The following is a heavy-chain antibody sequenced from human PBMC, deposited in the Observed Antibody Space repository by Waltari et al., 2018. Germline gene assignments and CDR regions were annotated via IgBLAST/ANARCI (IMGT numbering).Heavy chain of an antibody. CDR3: ARDDRLFGVVGY. J-gene: IGHJ4*02. Sequence: QVQLVESGGGLVKPGGSLRLSCAASGFTFSDYYMSWIRQAPGEGAEGVLILSSVRWTINHADSVKGRFTISRDEAKNSLYLQMNRLRAEDTAVYYCARDDRLFGVVGYRGQGTLVTVSS. D-gene: IGHD3-3*01. CDR1: GFTFSDYY. CDR2: LSSVRWTI. V-gene: IGHV3-11*04.